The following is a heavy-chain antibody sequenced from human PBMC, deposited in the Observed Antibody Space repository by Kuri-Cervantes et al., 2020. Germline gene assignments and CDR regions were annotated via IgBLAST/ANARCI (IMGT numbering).Heavy chain of an antibody. J-gene: IGHJ3*02. CDR3: ARGRTYYYDSSGYDYVVPFDI. CDR2: IIPIFGTA. V-gene: IGHV1-69*06. D-gene: IGHD3-22*01. CDR1: GGTFSSYT. Sequence: SVKVSCKASGGTFSSYTISWVRQAPGQGLEWMGGIIPIFGTANYAQKFQGRVTITADKSTSTAYMELSSLRSADTAVYYCARGRTYYYDSSGYDYVVPFDIWGQGTMVTVSS.